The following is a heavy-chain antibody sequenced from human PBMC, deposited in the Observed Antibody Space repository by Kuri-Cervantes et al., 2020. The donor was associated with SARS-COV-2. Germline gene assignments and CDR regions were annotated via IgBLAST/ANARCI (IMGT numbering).Heavy chain of an antibody. CDR2: IYYSGST. Sequence: LRLSSTGSGGSTSSGDYYWSWIREPPGKGLEWIGYIYYSGSTYYNPPLKSRATISVDTSKNQFSLKLSSVTAADTAVYYCARYYDFWSGYDYYYYGMDVWGQGATVTVSS. J-gene: IGHJ6*02. CDR1: GGSTSSGDYY. V-gene: IGHV4-30-4*01. CDR3: ARYYDFWSGYDYYYYGMDV. D-gene: IGHD3-3*01.